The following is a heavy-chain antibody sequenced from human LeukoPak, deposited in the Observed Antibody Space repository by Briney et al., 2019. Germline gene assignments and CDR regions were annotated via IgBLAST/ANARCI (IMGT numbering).Heavy chain of an antibody. CDR1: GSTFSSYA. CDR3: AKNNDYGGSYWYFDL. Sequence: GRSLRLSCAASGSTFSSYAMHWVRQAPGKGLEWVAVISYDGSNKYYADSVKGRFTISRDSSKNTLYLQMSSLRDEDTAVYYCAKNNDYGGSYWYFDLWGRGTLVTVSS. V-gene: IGHV3-30*04. D-gene: IGHD4-23*01. J-gene: IGHJ2*01. CDR2: ISYDGSNK.